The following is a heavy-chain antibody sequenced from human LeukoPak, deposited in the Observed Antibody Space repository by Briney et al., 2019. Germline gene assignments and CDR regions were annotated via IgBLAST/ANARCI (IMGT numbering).Heavy chain of an antibody. Sequence: AASVTVSFKVSGYTLTELSKHWVRQAPGKGLEWMGGFDPEDGETIYAQKFQGRVTMTEDTSTDTAYMELSSLRSEDTAVYYCATLQLERPSSIRSYYYYMDVWGKGTTVTVSS. CDR1: GYTLTELS. D-gene: IGHD1-1*01. CDR3: ATLQLERPSSIRSYYYYMDV. V-gene: IGHV1-24*01. J-gene: IGHJ6*03. CDR2: FDPEDGET.